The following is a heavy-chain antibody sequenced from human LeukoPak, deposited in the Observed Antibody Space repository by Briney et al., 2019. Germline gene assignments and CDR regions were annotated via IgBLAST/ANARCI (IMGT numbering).Heavy chain of an antibody. V-gene: IGHV4-59*01. CDR3: ARGADADYRKVYYFDY. J-gene: IGHJ4*02. CDR1: GASIRSSC. Sequence: PSETLSLTCTVSGASIRSSCWSWVRQPPGKGLEWIGYMYYSETTNYNPSLKSRVTISVDTSNNQFSLKLTSATAADTAVYYCARGADADYRKVYYFDYWGQGSLVTVSS. CDR2: MYYSETT. D-gene: IGHD4-17*01.